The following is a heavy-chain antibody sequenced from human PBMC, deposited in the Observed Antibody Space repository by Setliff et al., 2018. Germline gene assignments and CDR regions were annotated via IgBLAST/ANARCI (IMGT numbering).Heavy chain of an antibody. CDR3: ARLPRTVTHFDY. CDR1: GVTIGGNNYYY. Sequence: TLSLTCSLSGVTIGGNNYYYWAWIRQPPGKGLEWIGTISYSGGVFYNPSLKSRVATSADTSRIQFSLKLRSVTAADTAVYFCARLPRTVTHFDYWGQGALVTVSS. D-gene: IGHD4-17*01. CDR2: ISYSGGV. J-gene: IGHJ4*02. V-gene: IGHV4-39*07.